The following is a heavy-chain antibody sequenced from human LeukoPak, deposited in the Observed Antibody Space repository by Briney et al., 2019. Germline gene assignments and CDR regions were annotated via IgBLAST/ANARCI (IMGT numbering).Heavy chain of an antibody. V-gene: IGHV4-59*08. J-gene: IGHJ4*02. Sequence: SETLSLTCTVSGGSVSGYHWSWIRQPPGKGLEWIGYIFYTGTTLYSPSLKTRVTMSVDTSENQFSLKLSSVTAADTAVYYCARHDVVPVIRRGFDFWGQGTLVTVSS. CDR1: GGSVSGYH. D-gene: IGHD2-21*02. CDR3: ARHDVVPVIRRGFDF. CDR2: IFYTGTT.